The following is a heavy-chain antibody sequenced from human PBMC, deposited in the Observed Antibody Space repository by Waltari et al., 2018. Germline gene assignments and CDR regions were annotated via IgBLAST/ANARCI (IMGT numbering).Heavy chain of an antibody. CDR2: IYTNGNP. D-gene: IGHD1-26*01. V-gene: IGHV4-4*07. CDR3: ARGGGALGWIGFDP. J-gene: IGHJ5*02. Sequence: QVQLQESGPGLVKPSETLSLTCTVSGGSISRYFWSWIRQPAGKGLEWIGRIYTNGNPRYNPSLNSRVTMSVDTSKNQFSLNLNSLTAADTAVYYCARGGGALGWIGFDPWGQGTLVTVSS. CDR1: GGSISRYF.